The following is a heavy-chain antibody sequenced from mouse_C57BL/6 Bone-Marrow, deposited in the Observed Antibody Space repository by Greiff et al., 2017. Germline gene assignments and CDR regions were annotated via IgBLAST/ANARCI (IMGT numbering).Heavy chain of an antibody. Sequence: QVQLQQPGAELVKPGASVKLSCTASGYTFTSYWMHWVKQRPGQGLEWIGMIHPNSGSTNYNEKVKSKATLTGDKSSSTAYMQLSSLTSEASAVYYCARWLLRRDYFDYWGQGTTLTVSS. J-gene: IGHJ2*01. CDR2: IHPNSGST. CDR1: GYTFTSYW. D-gene: IGHD2-3*01. CDR3: ARWLLRRDYFDY. V-gene: IGHV1-64*01.